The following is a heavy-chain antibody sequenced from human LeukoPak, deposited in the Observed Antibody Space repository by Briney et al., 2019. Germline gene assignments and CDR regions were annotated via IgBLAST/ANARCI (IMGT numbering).Heavy chain of an antibody. CDR2: IIPIFGTA. CDR1: GGTFSSYA. J-gene: IGHJ4*02. V-gene: IGHV1-69*13. CDR3: ARSFSPGDFDY. Sequence: ASVKVSCTASGGTFSSYAISWVRQAPGQGLEWMGGIIPIFGTANYAQKFQGRVTITADESTSTAYMELSSLRSEDTAVYYCARSFSPGDFDYWGQGTLVTVSS. D-gene: IGHD1-14*01.